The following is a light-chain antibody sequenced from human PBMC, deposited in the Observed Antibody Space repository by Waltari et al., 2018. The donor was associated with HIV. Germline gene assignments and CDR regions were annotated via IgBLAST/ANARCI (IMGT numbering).Light chain of an antibody. CDR2: AGC. CDR3: QVWDSGAVI. V-gene: IGLV3-9*01. CDR1: YIGTKS. J-gene: IGLJ2*01. Sequence: YEVTQARSVSVTLGQTAKITCGANYIGTKSVHWYQPRPGQAPKLVIFAGCGRPSGVPDRFSGSSSGNLATLSINRVQSGDEADYYCQVWDSGAVIFGGGTKLTV.